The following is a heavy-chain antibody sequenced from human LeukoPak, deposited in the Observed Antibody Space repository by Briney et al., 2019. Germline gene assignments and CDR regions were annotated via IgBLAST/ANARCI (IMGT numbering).Heavy chain of an antibody. CDR2: INHSGST. CDR3: ARGNYGDLDSYYFDY. D-gene: IGHD4-17*01. V-gene: IGHV4-34*01. J-gene: IGHJ4*02. CDR1: GGSFSGYY. Sequence: SETLSLTCAVYGGSFSGYYWSWIRQPPGKGLEWIGEINHSGSTNYNPSLKSRVTISVDTSKNQFSLKLSSVTAADTAVYYCARGNYGDLDSYYFDYWGQGTLVTVSS.